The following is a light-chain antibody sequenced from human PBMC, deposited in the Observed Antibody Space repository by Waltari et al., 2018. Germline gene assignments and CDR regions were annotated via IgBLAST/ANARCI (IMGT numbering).Light chain of an antibody. Sequence: DIVLSQSPATLSLSPGERAILSCRASQSVSRYLAWYQQKPGQAPRLLIYDASTRATGMPVRFSGSGSGTDFTLTISSLGPEDFAVYYCLQHSDWPRFTFGPGTKVDIK. CDR2: DAS. CDR1: QSVSRY. CDR3: LQHSDWPRFT. J-gene: IGKJ3*01. V-gene: IGKV3-11*01.